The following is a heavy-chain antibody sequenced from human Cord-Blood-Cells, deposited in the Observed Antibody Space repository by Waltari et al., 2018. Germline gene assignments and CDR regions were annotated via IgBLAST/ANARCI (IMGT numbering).Heavy chain of an antibody. V-gene: IGHV3-23*04. Sequence: EVQLVESGGGLLQPGRFLRLSCAHCGFNFRGYAMSWVRQAPGKGLDWGAAMSGSGVSTYYADSVKGRFTSSRDNSKNTLYLQLNSLRAEETAVYYFAKDSVATDYWGQGTLVTVSS. CDR3: AKDSVATDY. D-gene: IGHD5-12*01. J-gene: IGHJ4*02. CDR1: GFNFRGYA. CDR2: MSGSGVST.